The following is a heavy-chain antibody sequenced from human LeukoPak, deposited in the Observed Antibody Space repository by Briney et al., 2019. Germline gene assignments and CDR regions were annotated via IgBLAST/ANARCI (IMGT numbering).Heavy chain of an antibody. J-gene: IGHJ4*02. CDR2: IYSDGSNE. CDR3: AREQQWLGPLDY. D-gene: IGHD6-19*01. Sequence: GGSLRLSWAASGFNFSSFGLHWVRQAPGKGLEWVAIIYSDGSNEYYADSVKGRFTISRDNSKNTLSLQMNSLRAEDTAVYHCAREQQWLGPLDYWGQGTLVTVSS. CDR1: GFNFSSFG. V-gene: IGHV3-33*01.